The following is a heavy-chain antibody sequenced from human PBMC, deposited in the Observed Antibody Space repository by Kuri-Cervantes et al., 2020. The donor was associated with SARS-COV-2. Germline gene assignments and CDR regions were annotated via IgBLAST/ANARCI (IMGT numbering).Heavy chain of an antibody. CDR1: GGSISSYY. D-gene: IGHD2-2*01. J-gene: IGHJ5*02. Sequence: GSLRLSCTVSGGSISSYYWSWIRQPAGKGLEWIGRIYTSGSTYYNPSLKSRITISVDTSKNQFSLKLNSVTAADTSVYFCARRTNVGVVPVFDPWGQGTLVTVSS. CDR3: ARRTNVGVVPVFDP. CDR2: IYTSGST. V-gene: IGHV4-4*07.